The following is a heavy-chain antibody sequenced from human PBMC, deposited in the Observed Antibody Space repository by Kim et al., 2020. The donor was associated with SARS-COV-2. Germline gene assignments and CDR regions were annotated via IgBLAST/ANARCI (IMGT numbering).Heavy chain of an antibody. V-gene: IGHV4-59*01. Sequence: SETLSLTCTVSGGSISSYYWSWIRQPPGKGLEWIGYIYYSGSTNYNPSLKSRVTISVDTSKNQFSLKLSSVTAADTAVYYCVRGGAETDYWGQGTLVTVS. CDR3: VRGGAETDY. CDR1: GGSISSYY. CDR2: IYYSGST. J-gene: IGHJ4*02. D-gene: IGHD5-12*01.